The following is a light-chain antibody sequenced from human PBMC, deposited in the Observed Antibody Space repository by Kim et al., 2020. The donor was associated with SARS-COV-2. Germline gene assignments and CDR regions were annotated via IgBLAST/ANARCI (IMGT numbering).Light chain of an antibody. CDR3: QQNYTAPRT. CDR1: QSISNY. CDR2: AAS. J-gene: IGKJ4*02. Sequence: DIQMTQSPSSLSVSVGDRVTITCRASQSISNYLNWYQQKPGKPPKLLIYAASGLQSGVPSRFTGSGSGTDFTLTINSLQPEDVATYYCQQNYTAPRTFGGGTKVDIK. V-gene: IGKV1-39*01.